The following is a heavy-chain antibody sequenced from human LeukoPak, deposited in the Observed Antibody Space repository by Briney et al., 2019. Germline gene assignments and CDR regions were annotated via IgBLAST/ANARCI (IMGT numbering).Heavy chain of an antibody. V-gene: IGHV4-34*01. D-gene: IGHD2-2*01. Sequence: KPSETLSLTCAVYGGSFNGYYWSWIRQPPGKGLEWIGEINHSGSTNYNPSLKSRVTISVDTSKNQFSLKLSSVTAADTAVYYCARVRRYLGGIVVVPASPGWFDPWGQGSLVTVSS. J-gene: IGHJ5*02. CDR2: INHSGST. CDR3: ARVRRYLGGIVVVPASPGWFDP. CDR1: GGSFNGYY.